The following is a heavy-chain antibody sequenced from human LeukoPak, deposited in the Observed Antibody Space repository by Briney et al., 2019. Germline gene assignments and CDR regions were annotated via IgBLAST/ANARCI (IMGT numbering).Heavy chain of an antibody. CDR1: GFTFSSYW. Sequence: GGSLRLSCAASGFTFSSYWMHWVRQAPGKGLVWVSRINSDGSSTSYADSVKGRFTISRDNAKNTLYLQMNSLRAEDTAVYYCARVLRDYGDYIPPGAFDIWGQGTMVTVSS. J-gene: IGHJ3*02. D-gene: IGHD4-17*01. V-gene: IGHV3-74*01. CDR2: INSDGSST. CDR3: ARVLRDYGDYIPPGAFDI.